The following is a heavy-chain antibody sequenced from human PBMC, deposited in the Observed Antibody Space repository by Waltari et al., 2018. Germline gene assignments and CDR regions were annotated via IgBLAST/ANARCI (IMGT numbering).Heavy chain of an antibody. Sequence: QVQLQESGTGLVKPSETLSLTCTVSGGSISSYYWSWIRQPPGKGLEWIGCIYSSGSTNYNPSLKSLVIISVDTSKIQFSLKVRSMTAADTAVYYCARDRGYQDYWGQGTLVTVSS. CDR3: ARDRGYQDY. V-gene: IGHV4-59*01. CDR1: GGSISSYY. CDR2: IYSSGST. J-gene: IGHJ4*02. D-gene: IGHD3-10*01.